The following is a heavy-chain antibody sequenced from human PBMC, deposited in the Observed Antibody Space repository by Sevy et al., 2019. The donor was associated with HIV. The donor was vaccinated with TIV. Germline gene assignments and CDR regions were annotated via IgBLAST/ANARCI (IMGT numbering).Heavy chain of an antibody. J-gene: IGHJ6*02. CDR2: IRYDGTNK. CDR1: GFTFREYA. D-gene: IGHD4-17*01. V-gene: IGHV3-30*02. CDR3: AKGPHPAVTTSYGMDV. Sequence: QAGGSLRLSCAASGFTFREYAMHWVRQAPGKGLEWLTFIRYDGTNKYYTDSVRGRFTISRDNSKNTLYLQMNSLRGEDTAVYYCAKGPHPAVTTSYGMDVWGQGTTVTVSS.